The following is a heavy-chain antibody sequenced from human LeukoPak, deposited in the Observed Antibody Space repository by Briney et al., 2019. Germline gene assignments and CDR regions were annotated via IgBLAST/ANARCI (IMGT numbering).Heavy chain of an antibody. CDR1: GGSFSGYY. Sequence: SETQSLTCAVYGGSFSGYYWSWIRQPPGKGLEWIGEINHSGSTNYNPSLKSRVTISVDTSKNQFSLKLSSVTAADTAVYYCARGKLSWLVPNYNWFDPWGQGTLVTVSS. CDR3: ARGKLSWLVPNYNWFDP. J-gene: IGHJ5*02. D-gene: IGHD6-19*01. CDR2: INHSGST. V-gene: IGHV4-34*01.